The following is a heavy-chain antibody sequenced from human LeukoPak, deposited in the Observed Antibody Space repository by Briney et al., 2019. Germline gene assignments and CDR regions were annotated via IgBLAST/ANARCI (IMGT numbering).Heavy chain of an antibody. Sequence: GGSLRLSCAASGFTFSSYAMSWVRQAPGKGLEWVSAISGSGGGTYYADSVKGRFTISRDNSKNTLYLQMNSLRAEDTAVYYCAKDMGLRYFDWLLSEDYFDYWGQGTLVTVSS. J-gene: IGHJ4*02. CDR3: AKDMGLRYFDWLLSEDYFDY. D-gene: IGHD3-9*01. V-gene: IGHV3-23*01. CDR2: ISGSGGGT. CDR1: GFTFSSYA.